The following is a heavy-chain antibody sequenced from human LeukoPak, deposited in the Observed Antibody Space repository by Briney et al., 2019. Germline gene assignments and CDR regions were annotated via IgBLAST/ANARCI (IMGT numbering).Heavy chain of an antibody. V-gene: IGHV4-39*01. CDR2: IYYSGST. CDR1: GGSISSSSYY. D-gene: IGHD3-16*01. CDR3: ARHHVYYDYVWGSPNWFDP. J-gene: IGHJ5*02. Sequence: SETLSLTCTVSGGSISSSSYYWGWIRQPPGKGLEWIGSIYYSGSTYYNPSLKSRVTISVDTSKNQFSLKLSSVTAADTAVYYCARHHVYYDYVWGSPNWFDPWGQGTLVTVSS.